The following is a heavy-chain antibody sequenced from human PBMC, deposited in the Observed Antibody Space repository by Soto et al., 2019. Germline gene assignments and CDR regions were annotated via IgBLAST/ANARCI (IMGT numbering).Heavy chain of an antibody. J-gene: IGHJ3*02. CDR1: GYTFTGYY. Sequence: AASVKVSCKASGYTFTGYYMHWVRQAPGQRLEWMGWINPNSGGTNYAQKFQGWVTMTRDTSISTAYMELSRLRSDDTAVYYCARGHYYDSSGLDIWGQGTMVTVSS. CDR2: INPNSGGT. CDR3: ARGHYYDSSGLDI. V-gene: IGHV1-2*04. D-gene: IGHD3-22*01.